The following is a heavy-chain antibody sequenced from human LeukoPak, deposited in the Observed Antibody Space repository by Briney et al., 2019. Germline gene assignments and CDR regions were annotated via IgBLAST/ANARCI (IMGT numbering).Heavy chain of an antibody. CDR1: GYTFTNYG. CDR3: ARDRRYCGGDCPAGW. J-gene: IGHJ4*02. V-gene: IGHV1-18*01. Sequence: ASVKVSCKASGYTFTNYGISWVRQVPGQGLEWMGWISTYNGNTNYAQKLQGRVTMTTDTSTSTAYMELRSLRSDDTAVYYCARDRRYCGGDCPAGWWGQGTLVTVSS. CDR2: ISTYNGNT. D-gene: IGHD2-21*02.